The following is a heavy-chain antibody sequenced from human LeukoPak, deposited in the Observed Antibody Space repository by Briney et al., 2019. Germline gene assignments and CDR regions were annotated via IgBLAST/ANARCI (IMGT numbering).Heavy chain of an antibody. D-gene: IGHD3-3*01. CDR3: ARDISFWRGWFDP. Sequence: SETLSLTCTVSGGSISSYYWSWIRQPPGKGLEWIGYIYYSGSTNYNPSLKSRVTISVDTSKNQFSLKLSSVTAADTAVYYCARDISFWRGWFDPWGQGTLVTVSS. CDR1: GGSISSYY. J-gene: IGHJ5*02. V-gene: IGHV4-59*01. CDR2: IYYSGST.